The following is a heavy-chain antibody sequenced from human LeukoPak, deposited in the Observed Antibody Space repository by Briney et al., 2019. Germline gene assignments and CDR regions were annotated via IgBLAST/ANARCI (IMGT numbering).Heavy chain of an antibody. CDR3: ARALQASYGPPYYYGMDV. Sequence: GGSLRLSCAASGFTFSSYSMNWVRQAPGKGLEWVSSISSSSSYIYYADSVKGRGTISRDNAKNSLYLQMNSLRAEDTAVYYCARALQASYGPPYYYGMDVWGQGTTVTVSS. CDR2: ISSSSSYI. D-gene: IGHD5-18*01. CDR1: GFTFSSYS. V-gene: IGHV3-21*01. J-gene: IGHJ6*02.